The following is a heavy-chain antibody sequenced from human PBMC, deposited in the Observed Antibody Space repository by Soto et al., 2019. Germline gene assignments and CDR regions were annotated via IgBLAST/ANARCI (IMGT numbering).Heavy chain of an antibody. CDR3: VKDIHEQWLVSHFEY. Sequence: EVQLVKSGGGSVQPGRSLRLSCVASGFTFESYAMHWVRQVPGKGLEWVSGISWNSGSIGYEDSVKGRFTISRDNAQKSLYLEMNSLRVEDTAFYYCVKDIHEQWLVSHFEYWGQGALVTVSS. CDR1: GFTFESYA. J-gene: IGHJ4*02. D-gene: IGHD6-19*01. V-gene: IGHV3-9*01. CDR2: ISWNSGSI.